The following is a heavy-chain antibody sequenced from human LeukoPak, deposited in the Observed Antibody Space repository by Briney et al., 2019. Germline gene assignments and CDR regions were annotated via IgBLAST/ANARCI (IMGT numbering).Heavy chain of an antibody. CDR3: AREYRFYYGILTGYAVSYAFDI. J-gene: IGHJ3*02. CDR2: ISYSGST. CDR1: GGSLSSYY. D-gene: IGHD3-9*01. V-gene: IGHV4-59*01. Sequence: PPESLSLTCTVSGGSLSSYYWSWIRQPPRKGGGWIGYISYSGSTKYNPSLKGRVTISIDTSKNQFSLKLSSVTAADTGAYRCAREYRFYYGILTGYAVSYAFDIWGEGTMVTVSS.